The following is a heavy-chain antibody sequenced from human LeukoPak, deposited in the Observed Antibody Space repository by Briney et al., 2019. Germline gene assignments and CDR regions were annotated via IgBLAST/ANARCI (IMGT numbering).Heavy chain of an antibody. V-gene: IGHV3-53*01. CDR2: IYSGGST. CDR1: GFTVSSNY. Sequence: GGSLRLSCAASGFTVSSNYMSWVRQAPGKGLEGVSVIYSGGSTYYADSVKGRFTISRDNSKNTLYLQMNSLRTEDTAVYYCARNTGQTSGYSYGFNYWGQGTLVTVSS. D-gene: IGHD5-18*01. CDR3: ARNTGQTSGYSYGFNY. J-gene: IGHJ4*02.